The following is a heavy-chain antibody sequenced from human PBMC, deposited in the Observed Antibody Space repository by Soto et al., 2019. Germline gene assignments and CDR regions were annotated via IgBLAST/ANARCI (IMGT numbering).Heavy chain of an antibody. Sequence: PSETLSLTCTVSGGSISSSSYYWGWIRQPPGKGLEWIGSIYYSGSAYYHPSLKSRVTISVDTSKNQFSLKLSSVTAADTAVYYCARASTVYYYDSSGYYYYFDYWGQGTLVTVSS. D-gene: IGHD3-22*01. V-gene: IGHV4-39*01. CDR3: ARASTVYYYDSSGYYYYFDY. CDR2: IYYSGSA. J-gene: IGHJ4*02. CDR1: GGSISSSSYY.